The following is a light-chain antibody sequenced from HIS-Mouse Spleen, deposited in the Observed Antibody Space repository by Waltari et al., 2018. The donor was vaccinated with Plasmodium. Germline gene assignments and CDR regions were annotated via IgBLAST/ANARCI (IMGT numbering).Light chain of an antibody. J-gene: IGLJ3*02. CDR1: ALPQKY. V-gene: IGLV3-10*01. CDR3: YSTDSSGNHRV. CDR2: EDS. Sequence: SYELTQPPSVSVSPGQTVRITCSGDALPQKYAYWYQQKSGRAPVLVIYEDSKRPSGIPERFAGSSSGTMATLTISGAQVEDEADYYCYSTDSSGNHRVFGGGTKLTVL.